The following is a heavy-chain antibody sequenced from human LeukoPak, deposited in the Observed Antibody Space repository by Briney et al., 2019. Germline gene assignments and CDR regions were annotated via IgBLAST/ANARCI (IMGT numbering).Heavy chain of an antibody. J-gene: IGHJ4*02. D-gene: IGHD2-15*01. CDR3: AREPGYCRTSCFDY. CDR1: GFTFSSYW. V-gene: IGHV3-7*01. CDR2: IKQDETEK. Sequence: GGSLRLSCAASGFTFSSYWMRWVRQAPGKGLEWVANIKQDETEKYYVESVKGRFTISRDNAKNSLYLQMNSLRAEDTAVYYCAREPGYCRTSCFDYWGQGTLVTVSS.